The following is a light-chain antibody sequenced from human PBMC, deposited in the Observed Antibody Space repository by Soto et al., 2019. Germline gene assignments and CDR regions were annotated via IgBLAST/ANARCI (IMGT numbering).Light chain of an antibody. CDR1: SSDVAGYNY. Sequence: QSALTQPASVSGSPGQSITISCTGTSSDVAGYNYVSWYQQHPGKAPKLMIYDVTNRPSGVSNRFSGSKSGNTASLTISGLQVEDEADYYCSSYTSSSTLIFGGGTKLTVL. CDR3: SSYTSSSTLI. V-gene: IGLV2-14*01. J-gene: IGLJ2*01. CDR2: DVT.